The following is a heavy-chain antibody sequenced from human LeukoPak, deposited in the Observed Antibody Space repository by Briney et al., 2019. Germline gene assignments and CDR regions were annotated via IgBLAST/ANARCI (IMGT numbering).Heavy chain of an antibody. Sequence: SVKVSCKASGGTFSSYAISWVRQAPEQGLELMGRIIPIFGTANYAQKFQGRVTITTDESTSTAYMELSSLRSEDTAVYYCARGGKWSTYYYHSSGYGGAFDYWGQGTLVTVSS. V-gene: IGHV1-69*05. J-gene: IGHJ4*02. D-gene: IGHD3-22*01. CDR1: GGTFSSYA. CDR3: ARGGKWSTYYYHSSGYGGAFDY. CDR2: IIPIFGTA.